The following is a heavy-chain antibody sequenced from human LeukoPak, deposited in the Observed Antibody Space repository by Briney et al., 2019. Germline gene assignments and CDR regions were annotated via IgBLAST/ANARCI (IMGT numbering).Heavy chain of an antibody. Sequence: SETLSLTCAVYGGSFSGYYWSRIRQPPGKGLEWIGEINHSGSTNYNPSLKSRVTISVDTSKNQFSLKLSSVTAADTAVYYCARGGGNIVVVVAATTGPFDYWGQGTLVTVSS. D-gene: IGHD2-15*01. CDR3: ARGGGNIVVVVAATTGPFDY. CDR1: GGSFSGYY. J-gene: IGHJ4*02. V-gene: IGHV4-34*01. CDR2: INHSGST.